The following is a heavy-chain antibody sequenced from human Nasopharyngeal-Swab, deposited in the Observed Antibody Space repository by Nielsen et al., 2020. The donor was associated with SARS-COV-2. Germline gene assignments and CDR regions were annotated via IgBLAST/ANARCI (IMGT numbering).Heavy chain of an antibody. D-gene: IGHD3-10*01. Sequence: WVRQAPGHGLEWLGVIIPIFGTANYAQKFQGRVTITADESTSTAYMELSSLRSEDTAVYYCARGEVRGVIILHYYYYYGMDVWGQGTTVTVSS. CDR3: ARGEVRGVIILHYYYYYGMDV. V-gene: IGHV1-69*01. CDR2: IIPIFGTA. J-gene: IGHJ6*02.